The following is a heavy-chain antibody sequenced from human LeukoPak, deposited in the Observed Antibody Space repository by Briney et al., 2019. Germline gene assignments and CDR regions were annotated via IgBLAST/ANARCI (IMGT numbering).Heavy chain of an antibody. CDR2: INPSGGST. D-gene: IGHD6-19*01. V-gene: IGHV1-46*01. J-gene: IGHJ6*02. Sequence: GASVKVSCKASGYTFTSYYMHWVRQAPGQGLEWMGIINPSGGSTSYAQKFQGRVTMTRDTSTSTVYMELSSLRSEDTAVYYRARVRGGNFVAGTGDGMDVWGQGTTVTVSS. CDR3: ARVRGGNFVAGTGDGMDV. CDR1: GYTFTSYY.